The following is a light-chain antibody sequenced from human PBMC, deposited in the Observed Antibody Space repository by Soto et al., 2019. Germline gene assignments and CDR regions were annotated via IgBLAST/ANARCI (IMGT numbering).Light chain of an antibody. CDR1: SSDVGGYNY. J-gene: IGLJ2*01. CDR2: EVS. CDR3: NSYTSSTTLV. V-gene: IGLV2-14*01. Sequence: QSVLTQPASVSRSPGQSITISCTGTSSDVGGYNYVSWYQQHPGKAPKLLIYEVSNRPSGVSNRFTASKSGNTASLTISGLQAEDEADYYCNSYTSSTTLVFGGGTKLTVL.